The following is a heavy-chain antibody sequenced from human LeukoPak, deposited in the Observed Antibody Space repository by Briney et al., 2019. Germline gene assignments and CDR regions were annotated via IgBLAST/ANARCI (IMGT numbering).Heavy chain of an antibody. CDR1: GGSVSSGNYY. Sequence: PSETLSLTCTVSGGSVSSGNYYWRWIRQPPGKGLDWIGYIYYSGSTNYNPSLKSRVTISVDTSKNQFSLRLSSVTAADTAVYYCARDVLPLVQLERLGYCSGGSCYSITYWGQGTLVTVSS. CDR2: IYYSGST. D-gene: IGHD2-15*01. J-gene: IGHJ4*02. CDR3: ARDVLPLVQLERLGYCSGGSCYSITY. V-gene: IGHV4-61*01.